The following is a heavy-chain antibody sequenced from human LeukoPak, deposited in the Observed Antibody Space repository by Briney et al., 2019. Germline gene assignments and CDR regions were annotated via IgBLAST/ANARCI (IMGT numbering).Heavy chain of an antibody. J-gene: IGHJ3*02. D-gene: IGHD2-21*02. CDR3: ARRVVVTATSNDAFDI. V-gene: IGHV4-59*08. CDR1: GGSISSYY. Sequence: SETLPLTCTVSGGSISSYYWNWIRQPPGKGLEWIGYIYYTGSTKYSPSIKSRVTISVDTSKNQFSLKLSSVTAADTAVYYCARRVVVTATSNDAFDIWGQGTLVTVSS. CDR2: IYYTGST.